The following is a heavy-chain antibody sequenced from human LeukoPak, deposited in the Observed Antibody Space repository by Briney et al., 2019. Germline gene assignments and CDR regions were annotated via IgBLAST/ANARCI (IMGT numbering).Heavy chain of an antibody. V-gene: IGHV1-69*13. CDR2: IIPIFGTA. D-gene: IGHD3-10*01. CDR1: GYTFTGYY. Sequence: GASVKVSCKASGYTFTGYYIHWVRQAPGQGLEWMGGIIPIFGTANYAQKFQGRVTITADESTSTAYMELSSLRSEDTAVYYCARVQIGITMVRGVRGPFDYWGQGTLVTVSS. J-gene: IGHJ4*02. CDR3: ARVQIGITMVRGVRGPFDY.